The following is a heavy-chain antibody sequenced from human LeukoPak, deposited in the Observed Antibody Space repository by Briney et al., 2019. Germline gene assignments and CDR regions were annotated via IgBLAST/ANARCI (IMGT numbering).Heavy chain of an antibody. CDR2: ISASGGTT. V-gene: IGHV3-23*01. Sequence: GGSLRLSCAASGFTFSNYGISWVRQAPGKGLEWVSAISASGGTTYYADSVKGHFTISRDNSKNTLYLQMNSLSAEDTAVYYCAKGTYGSGTYGAHDYWGQGTLVTVSS. J-gene: IGHJ4*02. D-gene: IGHD3-10*01. CDR1: GFTFSNYG. CDR3: AKGTYGSGTYGAHDY.